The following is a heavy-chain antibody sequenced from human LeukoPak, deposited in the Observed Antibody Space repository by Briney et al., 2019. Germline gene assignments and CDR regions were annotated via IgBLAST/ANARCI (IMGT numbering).Heavy chain of an antibody. Sequence: ASVTVSCKASGYTFTSYYMHWVRQAPGQGLEWMGIIYPSGGGTRYAQKLQGRVTMTRDTSTSTVYIELSSLRSEDTAVYYCARAYVAFSMDVWGQGTTVTVSS. D-gene: IGHD2-15*01. CDR1: GYTFTSYY. CDR3: ARAYVAFSMDV. V-gene: IGHV1-46*04. J-gene: IGHJ6*02. CDR2: IYPSGGGT.